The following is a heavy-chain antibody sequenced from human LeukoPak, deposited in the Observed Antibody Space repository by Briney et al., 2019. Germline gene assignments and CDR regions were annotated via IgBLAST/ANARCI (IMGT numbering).Heavy chain of an antibody. CDR3: VRGFSGVVGGH. CDR2: SKDGGIT. CDR1: SGSFSGYY. D-gene: IGHD3-10*01. Sequence: PSETLSLTCTVYSGSFSGYYWSWIRLPPGKGLEWIGESKDGGITNYNPSLRSRVTISKDTSNNQLSLKLHSATAADTAVYYCVRGFSGVVGGHWGQRSLVTVSS. V-gene: IGHV4-34*01. J-gene: IGHJ4*02.